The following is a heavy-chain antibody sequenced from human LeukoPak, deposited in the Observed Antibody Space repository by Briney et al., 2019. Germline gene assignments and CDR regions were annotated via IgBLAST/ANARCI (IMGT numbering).Heavy chain of an antibody. CDR3: AREGYYDSSGYYQPSFDY. CDR2: INHSGST. CDR1: GGSLSGYY. Sequence: SETLSLTCAVYGGSLSGYYWSWIRQPPGKGLEWIGEINHSGSTNYNPSLKSRVTISVDTSKNQFSLKLSSVTAADTAVYYCAREGYYDSSGYYQPSFDYWGQGTLVTVSS. J-gene: IGHJ4*02. V-gene: IGHV4-34*01. D-gene: IGHD3-22*01.